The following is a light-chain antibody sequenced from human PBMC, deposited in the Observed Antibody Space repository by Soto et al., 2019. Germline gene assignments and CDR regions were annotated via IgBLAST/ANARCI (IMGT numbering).Light chain of an antibody. V-gene: IGLV1-40*01. CDR1: SSNIGAGYD. Sequence: QSVLTQPPSVSGAPGQRVTISCTGSSSNIGAGYDVHWYQLLPGTAPKLLIYGNTNRPSGVPDRFSGSKSGSSASLAITGLRAEDEADYFCQSYDSSLNLAVFGNGTKLTVL. J-gene: IGLJ1*01. CDR3: QSYDSSLNLAV. CDR2: GNT.